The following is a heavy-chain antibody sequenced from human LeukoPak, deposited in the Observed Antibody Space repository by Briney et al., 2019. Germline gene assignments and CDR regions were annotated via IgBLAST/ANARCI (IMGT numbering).Heavy chain of an antibody. CDR1: GFTISGYW. V-gene: IGHV3-7*01. CDR3: ARDYTAMAFRNYGMDV. D-gene: IGHD5-18*01. CDR2: IKQDGSEK. J-gene: IGHJ6*02. Sequence: GGSLRLSCAASGFTISGYWMTWVRHPPGKGLEWVASIKQDGSEKLYVDSVKGRFTISRDNSKNTLYLQMNSLRAEDTAVYYCARDYTAMAFRNYGMDVWGQGTTVTVSS.